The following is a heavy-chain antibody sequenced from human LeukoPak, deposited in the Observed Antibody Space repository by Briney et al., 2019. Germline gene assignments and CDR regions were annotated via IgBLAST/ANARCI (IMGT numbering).Heavy chain of an antibody. CDR1: RGTFSSYA. V-gene: IGHV1-69*01. CDR3: ASYVGYSGWVGDYYYGMDV. CDR2: IIPIFGTA. J-gene: IGHJ6*04. D-gene: IGHD5-12*01. Sequence: SVRVSCTASRGTFSSYAISWVRQAPGQGLEWMGGIIPIFGTANYAQKFQGRVTITADVSTSTAYMELSSMRSEDTAVYYCASYVGYSGWVGDYYYGMDVWGKGTTVTVSS.